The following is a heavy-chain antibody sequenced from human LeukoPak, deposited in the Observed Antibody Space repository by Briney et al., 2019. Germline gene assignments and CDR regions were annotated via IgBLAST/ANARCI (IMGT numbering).Heavy chain of an antibody. J-gene: IGHJ5*02. CDR1: GGSISSGGYY. CDR2: IYYSGST. Sequence: SQTLSLTCTVSGGSISSGGYYWSWIRQHPGKGLEWIVYIYYSGSTYYNPSLKSRVTISVDTSKNQFSLKLSSVTAADTAVYYCARVYGDYSYNWFDPWGQGTLVTVSS. CDR3: ARVYGDYSYNWFDP. V-gene: IGHV4-31*03. D-gene: IGHD4-17*01.